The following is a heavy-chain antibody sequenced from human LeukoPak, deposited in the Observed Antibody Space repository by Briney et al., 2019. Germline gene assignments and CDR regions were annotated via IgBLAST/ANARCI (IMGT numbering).Heavy chain of an antibody. CDR2: ISWNSGSI. CDR3: AKVSSGWYSSVGYFDY. Sequence: GGSLRLSCAASGFTFDDHAMHWVRQAPGKGLEWVSGISWNSGSIVYADPVKGRFTISRDNAKNSLYLQMNSLRPEDMALYYCAKVSSGWYSSVGYFDYWGPGTLVTVSS. CDR1: GFTFDDHA. J-gene: IGHJ4*02. D-gene: IGHD6-19*01. V-gene: IGHV3-9*03.